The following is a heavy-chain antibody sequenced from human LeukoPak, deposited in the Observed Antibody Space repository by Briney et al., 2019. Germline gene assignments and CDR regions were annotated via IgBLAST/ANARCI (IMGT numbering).Heavy chain of an antibody. CDR1: SXXNW. V-gene: IGHV4-4*02. CDR2: IYHSGST. CDR3: ASGDYYGSGADY. Sequence: SXXNWXXWGRQXPXXXLEWIGEIYHSGSTNYNPSLKSRVTILVDKSKNQFSLKLSSVTAADTAVYYCASGDYYGSGADYWGQGTLVTVSS. J-gene: IGHJ4*02. D-gene: IGHD3-10*01.